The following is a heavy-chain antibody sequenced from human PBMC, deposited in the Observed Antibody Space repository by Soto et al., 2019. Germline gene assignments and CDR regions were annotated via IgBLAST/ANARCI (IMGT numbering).Heavy chain of an antibody. CDR3: ARTRLPHGMDV. CDR2: ISYDGSNK. J-gene: IGHJ6*02. D-gene: IGHD6-25*01. Sequence: QVQLVESGGGVVQPGRSLRLSCAASGFIFSSYAMHWVRQAPGKGLEWVAVISYDGSNKYYADSVKGRFTISRDNSKNTLYLQMNSLRAEDTAVYYCARTRLPHGMDVWGQGTTVTVSS. V-gene: IGHV3-30-3*01. CDR1: GFIFSSYA.